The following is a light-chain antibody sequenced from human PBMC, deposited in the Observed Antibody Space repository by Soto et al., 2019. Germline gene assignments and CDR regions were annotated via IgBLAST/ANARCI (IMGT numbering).Light chain of an antibody. V-gene: IGLV1-44*01. J-gene: IGLJ1*01. CDR1: NSNIGSNN. CDR3: AAWDDSPNVFYV. Sequence: QSVPTQPPSVSGTPGQRVTISCSGSNSNIGSNNVNWYQQLPGTAPKLLICVNDQRPSGVPDRFSGSKSGNSASLTISGLQSEDEAEYYCAAWDDSPNVFYVFGTGTEVTVL. CDR2: VND.